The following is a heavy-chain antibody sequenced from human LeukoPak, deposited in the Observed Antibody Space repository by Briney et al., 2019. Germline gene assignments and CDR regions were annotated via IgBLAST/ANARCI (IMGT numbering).Heavy chain of an antibody. CDR2: IYHSGST. J-gene: IGHJ4*02. D-gene: IGHD2-8*01. CDR1: GYSISSGYY. V-gene: IGHV4-38-2*02. CDR3: ARAPIELQRIDY. Sequence: SETLSLTCTVSGYSISSGYYWGWIRQPPGKGLEWIGEIYHSGSTNYNPSLKSRVTISVDKSKNQFSLKLSSVTAADTAVYYCARAPIELQRIDYWGQGTLVTVSS.